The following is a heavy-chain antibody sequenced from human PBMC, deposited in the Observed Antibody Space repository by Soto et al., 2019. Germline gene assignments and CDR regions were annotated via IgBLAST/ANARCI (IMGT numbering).Heavy chain of an antibody. V-gene: IGHV3-48*03. CDR1: GFNFVMYE. J-gene: IGHJ5*01. CDR2: ISSSGLTT. CDR3: ARYGTRGDW. D-gene: IGHD3-10*01. Sequence: HPGGSLRLSCQASGFNFVMYEIHWVRKAPGKGLEWVSYISSSGLTTYYADFAEGRFTISRDNAKDSLYLHLNSLRVGDTAVYYCARYGTRGDWWGLGTQVTVSS.